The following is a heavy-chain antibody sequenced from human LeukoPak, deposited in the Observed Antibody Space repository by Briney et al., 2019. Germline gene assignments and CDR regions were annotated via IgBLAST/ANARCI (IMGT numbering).Heavy chain of an antibody. Sequence: SETLSLTCAVYGGSFSGYYWSWIRQPPGKGLEWIGEINHSGSTNYNPSLKSRVTISVDTSKNQFSLKLSSVIAADTAVYYCAKGGGSSGRSYYFDYWGQGTLVTVSS. CDR2: INHSGST. CDR1: GGSFSGYY. V-gene: IGHV4-34*01. J-gene: IGHJ4*02. D-gene: IGHD6-19*01. CDR3: AKGGGSSGRSYYFDY.